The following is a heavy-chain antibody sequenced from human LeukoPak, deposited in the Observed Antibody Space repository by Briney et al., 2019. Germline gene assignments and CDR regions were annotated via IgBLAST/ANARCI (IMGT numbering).Heavy chain of an antibody. J-gene: IGHJ5*02. Sequence: SVTVSCKASGFTFTSSAVQWVRQARGQRLEWIGWIVVGSGNTNYAQKFQERVTITRDMSTSTAYMELSSLRSEDTAVYYCAAGLGESSGYYYVFGLSWGQGTLVTVPS. CDR2: IVVGSGNT. D-gene: IGHD3-22*01. CDR1: GFTFTSSA. V-gene: IGHV1-58*01. CDR3: AAGLGESSGYYYVFGLS.